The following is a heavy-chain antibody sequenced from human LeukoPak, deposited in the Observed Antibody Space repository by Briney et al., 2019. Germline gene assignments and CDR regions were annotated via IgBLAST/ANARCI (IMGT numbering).Heavy chain of an antibody. J-gene: IGHJ4*02. V-gene: IGHV3-23*01. CDR2: ISERGGST. Sequence: PGGSLRLSCVVSGITLSNYGMSWVRQAPGKGLEWVSGISERGGSTNYADSVKGRFIISRDTSKNTVYLQMNSLRVEDTAVYFCAKRGIMIRAVTIIGFHKEAYYFDYWGQGILVTVSS. CDR1: GITLSNYG. CDR3: AKRGIMIRAVTIIGFHKEAYYFDY. D-gene: IGHD3-10*01.